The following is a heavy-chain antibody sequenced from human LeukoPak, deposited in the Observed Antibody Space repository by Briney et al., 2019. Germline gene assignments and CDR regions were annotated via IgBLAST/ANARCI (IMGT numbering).Heavy chain of an antibody. Sequence: SETLSLTCTVSGDSISSGTYYWGWIRQPPGKGLEWIGNIYYNGGTYYSPSLKSRVTISVDPSKNQFSLKLSSVTAADTAVYYCARAVGATGEYNWFDPWGQGTLVTVSS. CDR3: ARAVGATGEYNWFDP. J-gene: IGHJ5*02. CDR1: GDSISSGTYY. V-gene: IGHV4-39*07. CDR2: IYYNGGT. D-gene: IGHD1-26*01.